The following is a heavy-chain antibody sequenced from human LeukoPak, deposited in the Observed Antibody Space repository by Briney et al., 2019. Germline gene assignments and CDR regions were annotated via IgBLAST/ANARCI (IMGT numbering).Heavy chain of an antibody. J-gene: IGHJ4*02. CDR1: GFTFGTYW. CDR2: ISGSGGST. D-gene: IGHD3-22*01. V-gene: IGHV3-23*01. Sequence: GGSLRLSCSASGFTFGTYWMSWVRQAPGKGLEWVSAISGSGGSTYYADSVKGRFTISRDNSKNTLYLQMNSLRAEDTAVYYCANQGPLYDSSGYYLTPFDYWGQGTLVTVSS. CDR3: ANQGPLYDSSGYYLTPFDY.